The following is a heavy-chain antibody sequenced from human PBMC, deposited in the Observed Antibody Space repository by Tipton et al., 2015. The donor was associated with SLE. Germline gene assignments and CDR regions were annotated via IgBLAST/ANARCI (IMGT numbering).Heavy chain of an antibody. V-gene: IGHV4-59*04. CDR1: GGSISTHF. CDR2: IHYSGTT. CDR3: ARLPTGFPNWFDP. Sequence: TLSLTCTVSGGSISTHFWNWVRQPPGKGLEWIGTIHYSGTTYYNPSLRSRVTISVDTSKNQFSLKLSSVTAADTAVYYCARLPTGFPNWFDPWGQGTLVTVSS. D-gene: IGHD4-17*01. J-gene: IGHJ5*02.